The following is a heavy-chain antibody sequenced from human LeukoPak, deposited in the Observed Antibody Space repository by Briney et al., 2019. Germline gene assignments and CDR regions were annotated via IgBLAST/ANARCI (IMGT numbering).Heavy chain of an antibody. J-gene: IGHJ4*02. CDR2: LSGSGGGT. V-gene: IGHV3-23*01. Sequence: HTGGSLRLSCAVSGITLSNYGMSWVRQAPGKGLKCVAGLSGSGGGTNYADSVQGRFTISRDNPKNTLYLQMNSLRAEDTAVYFCAKRGVVIRVFLVGFHKEAYYFDSWGQGALVTVSS. D-gene: IGHD3-10*01. CDR1: GITLSNYG. CDR3: AKRGVVIRVFLVGFHKEAYYFDS.